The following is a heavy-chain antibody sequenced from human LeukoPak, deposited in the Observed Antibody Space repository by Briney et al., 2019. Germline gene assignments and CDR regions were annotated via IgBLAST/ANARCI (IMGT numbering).Heavy chain of an antibody. CDR2: ISGSGGST. V-gene: IGHV3-23*01. CDR1: GFTFSSYA. D-gene: IGHD3-3*01. CDR3: AKVWGITIFGVVITDYYYGMDV. Sequence: PGGSLRLSCAASGFTFSSYAMSWVRQAPGKGLEWVSAISGSGGSTYYADSVKGRFTISRDNSKNTLYLQMNSLRAEDTAVYYCAKVWGITIFGVVITDYYYGMDVWGQGTTVTVSS. J-gene: IGHJ6*02.